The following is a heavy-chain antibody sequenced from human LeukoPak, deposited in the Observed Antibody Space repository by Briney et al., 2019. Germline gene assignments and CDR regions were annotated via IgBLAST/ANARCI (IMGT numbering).Heavy chain of an antibody. CDR2: ISYDGSNK. CDR3: ARDPMVRGVIKMGFDY. J-gene: IGHJ4*02. V-gene: IGHV3-30-3*01. D-gene: IGHD3-10*01. CDR1: GFTFSSYA. Sequence: PGRSLRLSCAASGFTFSSYAMHWVRQAPGKGLEWVAVISYDGSNKYYADSVKGRFTISGDNSKNTLYLQMNSLRAEDTAVYYCARDPMVRGVIKMGFDYWGQGTLVTVSS.